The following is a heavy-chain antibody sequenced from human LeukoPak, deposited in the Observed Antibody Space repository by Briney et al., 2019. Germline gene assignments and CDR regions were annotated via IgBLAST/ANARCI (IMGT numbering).Heavy chain of an antibody. CDR3: APGRGYYSYDAFDI. J-gene: IGHJ3*02. V-gene: IGHV3-21*01. Sequence: PGGSLRLSCAASGFTFSSYSMNWVRQAPGKGLEWVSSISSSSSYIYYADSVKGRFTISRDNAKNSLYLQMNSLRAEDTAVYYCAPGRGYYSYDAFDIWGQGTMVTVSS. CDR1: GFTFSSYS. D-gene: IGHD3-3*01. CDR2: ISSSSSYI.